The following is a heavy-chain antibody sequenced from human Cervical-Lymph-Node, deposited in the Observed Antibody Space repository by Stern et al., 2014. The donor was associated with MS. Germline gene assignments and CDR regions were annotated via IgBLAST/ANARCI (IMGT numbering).Heavy chain of an antibody. V-gene: IGHV4-59*01. CDR1: GGSISSYY. Sequence: QVQLQESGPGLVRPSETLSLTCTVSGGSISSYYWSWIRQPPGKGLEWIGYVYYSGSTNYNPSLKSRVTISIDTSKNQFSLKLSSVTAADTAVYYCARGSYCGGDCFYYFDYWGQGTLVTVSS. D-gene: IGHD2-21*02. CDR2: VYYSGST. CDR3: ARGSYCGGDCFYYFDY. J-gene: IGHJ4*02.